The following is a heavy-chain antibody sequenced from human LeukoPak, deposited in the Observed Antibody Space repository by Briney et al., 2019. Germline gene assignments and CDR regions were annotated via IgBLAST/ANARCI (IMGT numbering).Heavy chain of an antibody. D-gene: IGHD5-18*01. CDR2: INPNSGGT. CDR1: GYTFTGYY. V-gene: IGHV1-2*02. J-gene: IGHJ4*02. CDR3: ARAGPRGDTAMVLTY. Sequence: GASVKVSCKASGYTFTGYYMHWVRQAPGQGLEWMGWINPNSGGTNYAQKFQGRVTMTRDTSTSTVYMELSSLRSEDTAVYYCARAGPRGDTAMVLTYWGQGTLVTVSS.